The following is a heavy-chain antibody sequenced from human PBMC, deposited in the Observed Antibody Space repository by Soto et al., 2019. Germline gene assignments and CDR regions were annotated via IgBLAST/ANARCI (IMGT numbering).Heavy chain of an antibody. V-gene: IGHV3-30*03. Sequence: QVQLVESGGGVVQPGRSLRLSCAVSGFTVSYYGMHWVSQAPSKRLEWVAVISRDGRTTFYADSVKGQFTISKDNSRNTLFLEMNSLRDDDMAVYYCTGEVASGYWGQGTLVTVSP. D-gene: IGHD2-8*02. CDR1: GFTVSYYG. CDR3: TGEVASGY. J-gene: IGHJ4*02. CDR2: ISRDGRTT.